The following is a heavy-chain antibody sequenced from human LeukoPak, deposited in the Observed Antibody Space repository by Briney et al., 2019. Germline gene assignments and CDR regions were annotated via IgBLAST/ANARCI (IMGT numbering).Heavy chain of an antibody. J-gene: IGHJ4*02. CDR1: GGTFSSYA. D-gene: IGHD2-2*01. V-gene: IGHV1-69*13. Sequence: GASVMVSCKASGGTFSSYAISWVRQAPGQGLEWMGGIIPIFGTANYAQKFQGRVTITADESTSTAYMELSSLRSEDTAVYYCARVPTTYGDQLLSFFDYWGQGTLVTVSS. CDR2: IIPIFGTA. CDR3: ARVPTTYGDQLLSFFDY.